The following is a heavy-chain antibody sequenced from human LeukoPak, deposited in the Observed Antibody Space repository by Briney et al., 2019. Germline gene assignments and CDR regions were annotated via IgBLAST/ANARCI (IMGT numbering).Heavy chain of an antibody. V-gene: IGHV4-59*12. CDR3: ARRGPTFHQNSSGYFDS. CDR1: GGSISNFF. Sequence: SETLSLTCSVSGGSISNFFRSWIRQTPGKGLEWIGYIHHTGSTNDNPSLRGRVTISVDTSKNQFSLKLSPVTVADTAVYYCARRGPTFHQNSSGYFDSWGQGIPVTVSS. D-gene: IGHD3-22*01. CDR2: IHHTGST. J-gene: IGHJ4*02.